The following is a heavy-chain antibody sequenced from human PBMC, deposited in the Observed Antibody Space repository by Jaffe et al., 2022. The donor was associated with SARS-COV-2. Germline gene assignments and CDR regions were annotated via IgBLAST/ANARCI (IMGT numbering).Heavy chain of an antibody. V-gene: IGHV3-15*01. CDR3: TTDCGSSSCYGDGAFDI. CDR1: GFTFNNAW. J-gene: IGHJ3*02. D-gene: IGHD2-2*01. CDR2: IKSKIDDGTT. Sequence: EVQLVESGGGLINPGGSLRLSCAASGFTFNNAWMTWVRQAPGKGLEWVGRIKSKIDDGTTDYAAPVKGRFTISRDDSKNTLFLQMSRLKTEDTAVYYCTTDCGSSSCYGDGAFDIWGQGTMVTVSS.